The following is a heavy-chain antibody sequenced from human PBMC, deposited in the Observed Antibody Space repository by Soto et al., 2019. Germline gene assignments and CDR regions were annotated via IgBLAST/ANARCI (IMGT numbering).Heavy chain of an antibody. Sequence: QVQLQESGPGLVKPSETLSLTCTVSGGSISSYYWSWIRQPPGKGLEWIGYIYYSGSTNYNPSLKRQVPISVDTSKNQFSLKLSSVTAADTAVYYCARLWGWFGDYWGQGTLVTVSS. CDR2: IYYSGST. CDR1: GGSISSYY. V-gene: IGHV4-59*08. J-gene: IGHJ4*02. D-gene: IGHD3-10*01. CDR3: ARLWGWFGDY.